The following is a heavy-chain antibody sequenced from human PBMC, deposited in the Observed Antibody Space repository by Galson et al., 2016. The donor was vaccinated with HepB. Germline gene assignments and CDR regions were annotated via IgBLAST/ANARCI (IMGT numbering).Heavy chain of an antibody. CDR2: IGGNGDRA. CDR3: AKNYGDYPLD. J-gene: IGHJ4*02. D-gene: IGHD4-17*01. Sequence: SLRLSCAASGFTFNIYDMSWVRQAPGKGLEWVSVIGGNGDRANYADSVRGRFTISRDNSKNTVYLQMNGLRAEDTAVYYCAKNYGDYPLDWGQGTLVTVS. V-gene: IGHV3-23*01. CDR1: GFTFNIYD.